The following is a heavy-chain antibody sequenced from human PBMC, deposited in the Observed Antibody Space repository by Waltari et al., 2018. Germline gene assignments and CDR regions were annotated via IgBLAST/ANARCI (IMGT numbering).Heavy chain of an antibody. Sequence: EVQLLESGGGLVQPGGSLRLSCAASGFTFSSYAMSWVRQAPGKGLEWVSAIRGSGCITYYADSVKGRFTISRDNSKNTLYLQMNSLRAEDTAVYYCAKFYSSWYVHYFDYWGQGTLVTVSS. CDR3: AKFYSSWYVHYFDY. V-gene: IGHV3-23*01. CDR1: GFTFSSYA. CDR2: IRGSGCIT. J-gene: IGHJ4*02. D-gene: IGHD6-13*01.